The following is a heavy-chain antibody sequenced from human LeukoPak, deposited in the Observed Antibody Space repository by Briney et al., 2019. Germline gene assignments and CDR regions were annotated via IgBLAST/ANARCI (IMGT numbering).Heavy chain of an antibody. Sequence: SGAPSPTFTVSWGSLSSFYWSWVRQPPGEGLGGGGYIYYSGSTNYNPSLKSRVTISVVTSKNQFSLKLSSVTAADTAVYYCARGNHSYGWYYFDYWGQGTLVTVSS. CDR1: WGSLSSFY. D-gene: IGHD5-18*01. CDR2: IYYSGST. CDR3: ARGNHSYGWYYFDY. V-gene: IGHV4-59*01. J-gene: IGHJ4*02.